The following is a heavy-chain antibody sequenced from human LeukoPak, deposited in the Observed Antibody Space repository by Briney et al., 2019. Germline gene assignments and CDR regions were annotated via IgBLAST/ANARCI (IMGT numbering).Heavy chain of an antibody. V-gene: IGHV3-48*04. J-gene: IGHJ6*03. CDR2: ITSGPTTI. CDR1: GFTFSTYN. Sequence: GGSLRLSCTASGFTFSTYNMNWVRQAPGKGLEWVSFITSGPTTIYYADSVKGRFTISRDNAKNSLYLQMNSLRAEDTAVYFCARLLPTWDYYYMDVWGKGTTVTVSS. D-gene: IGHD7-27*01. CDR3: ARLLPTWDYYYMDV.